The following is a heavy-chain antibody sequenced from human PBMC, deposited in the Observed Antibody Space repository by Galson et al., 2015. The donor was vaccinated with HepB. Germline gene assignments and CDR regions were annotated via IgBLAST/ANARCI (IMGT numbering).Heavy chain of an antibody. D-gene: IGHD6-13*01. CDR3: ARDKRGIAAAGTGGPLPFDY. V-gene: IGHV1-18*01. CDR1: GYTFTSYG. Sequence: SVKVSCKASGYTFTSYGISWVRQAPGQGLEWMGWISAYNGNTNYAQKLQGRVTMTTDTSTSTAYMELRSLRSDDTAVYYCARDKRGIAAAGTGGPLPFDYWGQGTLVTVSS. J-gene: IGHJ4*02. CDR2: ISAYNGNT.